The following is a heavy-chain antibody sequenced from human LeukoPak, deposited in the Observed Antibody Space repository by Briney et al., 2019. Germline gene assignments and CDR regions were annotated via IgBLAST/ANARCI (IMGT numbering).Heavy chain of an antibody. D-gene: IGHD3-22*01. V-gene: IGHV4-39*07. CDR1: GGSISSSSYY. CDR3: AREPSSGHPFDY. Sequence: PSETLSLTCTVSGGSISSSSYYWGWIRQPPGKGLEWIGSIYYSGSTYYNPSLKSRVTISVDTSKNQFSLKLSSVTAADTAVYYCAREPSSGHPFDYWGQGTLVTVSS. J-gene: IGHJ4*02. CDR2: IYYSGST.